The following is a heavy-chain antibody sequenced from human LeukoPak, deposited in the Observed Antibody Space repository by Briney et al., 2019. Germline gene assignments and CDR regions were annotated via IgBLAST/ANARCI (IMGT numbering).Heavy chain of an antibody. CDR2: IYYSGST. CDR1: GGSISSSSYY. CDR3: ARHYKPYFQH. D-gene: IGHD3-10*01. J-gene: IGHJ1*01. V-gene: IGHV4-39*01. Sequence: SETLSLTCTVSGGSISSSSYYWGWIRQPPGKGLEWIGSIYYSGSTYYSPSLKSRVTISVDTSKNQFSLRLSSVTAAVAALYYCARHYKPYFQHWGQGTLVTVSS.